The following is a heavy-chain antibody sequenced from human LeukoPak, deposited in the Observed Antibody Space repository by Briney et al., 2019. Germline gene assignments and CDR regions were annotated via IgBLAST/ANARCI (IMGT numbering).Heavy chain of an antibody. CDR1: GFSFSYYW. CDR2: VNNDGSIT. V-gene: IGHV3-74*01. CDR3: ARDGPYDILTGYPGDY. J-gene: IGHJ4*02. Sequence: PGGSLRLSCAASGFSFSYYWMHWVRQLPGKGLVWVSRVNNDGSITSYADSVKGRFTISRDNAKNTLFLQMNSLRADDTAVYYCARDGPYDILTGYPGDYWGRGTLVTVSS. D-gene: IGHD3-9*01.